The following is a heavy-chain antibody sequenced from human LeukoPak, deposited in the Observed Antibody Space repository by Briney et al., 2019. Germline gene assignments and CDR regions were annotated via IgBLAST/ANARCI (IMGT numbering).Heavy chain of an antibody. D-gene: IGHD6-19*01. Sequence: SETLSLTCAVSGGSISSSNWWSWVRQPPGKGLEWIGEIYHSGRTNYNPSLKSRVTISVDKSKNQFSLKLSSVTAADTAVYYCASRYSSGWYDYWGQGTLVTVSS. CDR3: ASRYSSGWYDY. J-gene: IGHJ4*02. V-gene: IGHV4-4*02. CDR2: IYHSGRT. CDR1: GGSISSSNW.